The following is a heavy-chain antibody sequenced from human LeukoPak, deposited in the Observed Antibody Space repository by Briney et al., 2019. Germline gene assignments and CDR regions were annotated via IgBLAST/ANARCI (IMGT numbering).Heavy chain of an antibody. V-gene: IGHV3-23*01. CDR1: GFTFSSYA. J-gene: IGHJ4*02. CDR2: ISGSGGST. CDR3: AKDYYYDSSGYPGYFDY. D-gene: IGHD3-22*01. Sequence: GGSLRLSCAASGFTFSSYAMSWVRQAPGKGLEWVSAISGSGGSTYYADSVKGRFTISRDNSKNALYLQMNSLRAEDTAVYYCAKDYYYDSSGYPGYFDYWGQGTLVTVSS.